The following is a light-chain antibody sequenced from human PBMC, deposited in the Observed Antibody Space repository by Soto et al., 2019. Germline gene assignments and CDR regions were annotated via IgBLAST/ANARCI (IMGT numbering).Light chain of an antibody. CDR1: QSLITF. Sequence: TQPLAPLSLSAVEGATLSGRASQSLITFVAWYQRKPGQPPRLLIYDASKRATGIPTRFSGSGSGTDFTLTISSLQPEDFAVYYCQQRSIWPNPFGQGTRLEVK. CDR3: QQRSIWPNP. CDR2: DAS. J-gene: IGKJ5*01. V-gene: IGKV3-11*01.